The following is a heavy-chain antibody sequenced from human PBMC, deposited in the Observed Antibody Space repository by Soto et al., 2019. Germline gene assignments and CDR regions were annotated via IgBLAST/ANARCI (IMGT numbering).Heavy chain of an antibody. D-gene: IGHD4-4*01. Sequence: GGSLRLSCAASGFTFSSYAISWVRQAPGKGLEWVSAISVSGGSTYYADSVKGRFTISRDNSKNTLYLQMNSLRAEDTAVYYCAKGGSSNPYYYYGMDVWGQGTTVTVSS. CDR3: AKGGSSNPYYYYGMDV. V-gene: IGHV3-23*01. CDR1: GFTFSSYA. J-gene: IGHJ6*02. CDR2: ISVSGGST.